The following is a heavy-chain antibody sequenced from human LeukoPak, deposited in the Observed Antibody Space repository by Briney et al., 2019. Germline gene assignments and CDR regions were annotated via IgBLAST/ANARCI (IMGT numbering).Heavy chain of an antibody. D-gene: IGHD1-20*01. CDR1: GYTFTSFD. CDR3: TRGPFLNGNAYNWFDP. Sequence: ASVKGSCKTSGYTFTSFDINWVRHTTGHGPEWMGWVNCDNENTRYARKFQGRVAITRDTSTRTVYLELNNLSSDDTAMYYCTRGPFLNGNAYNWFDPWGQGTLVTVSS. V-gene: IGHV1-8*03. J-gene: IGHJ5*02. CDR2: VNCDNENT.